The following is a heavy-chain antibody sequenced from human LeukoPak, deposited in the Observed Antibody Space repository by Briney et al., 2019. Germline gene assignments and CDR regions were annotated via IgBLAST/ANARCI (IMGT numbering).Heavy chain of an antibody. D-gene: IGHD3-10*01. CDR2: ISAYNGNT. Sequence: GASVKVSCKASGYTFTSYGISWVRQAPGQGLEWMGWISAYNGNTNYAQKLQGRVTMTTDTSTSTAYMELRSLRSDDTAVYYCARGEFNYGSGSGWFDPWGQGTLVTVSS. CDR3: ARGEFNYGSGSGWFDP. CDR1: GYTFTSYG. J-gene: IGHJ5*02. V-gene: IGHV1-18*01.